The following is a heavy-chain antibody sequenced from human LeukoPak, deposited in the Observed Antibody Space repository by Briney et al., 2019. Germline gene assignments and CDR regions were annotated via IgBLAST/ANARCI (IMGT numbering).Heavy chain of an antibody. CDR3: AKSNSPIHPRAQADAFDI. J-gene: IGHJ3*02. Sequence: GGSLRLSCAASGFTFSSYGMHWVRQAPGKGLEWVAVIWYDGSNKYYADSVKGRFTISRDNSKNTLYLRMNSLRAEDTAVYYCAKSNSPIHPRAQADAFDIWGQGTMVTVSS. CDR2: IWYDGSNK. V-gene: IGHV3-33*06. D-gene: IGHD4/OR15-4a*01. CDR1: GFTFSSYG.